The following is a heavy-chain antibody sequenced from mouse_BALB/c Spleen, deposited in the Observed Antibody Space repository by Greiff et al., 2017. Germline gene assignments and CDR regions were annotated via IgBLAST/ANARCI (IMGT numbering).Heavy chain of an antibody. CDR1: GYSITSDYA. CDR2: ISYSGST. V-gene: IGHV3-2*02. J-gene: IGHJ2*01. CDR3: ARYDYDEDY. D-gene: IGHD2-4*01. Sequence: EVQLKESGPGLVKPSQSLSLTCTVTGYSITSDYAWNWIRQFPGNKLEWMGYISYSGSTSYNPSLKSRISITRDTSKNQFFLQLNSVTTEDTATYYCARYDYDEDYWGQGTTLTVSS.